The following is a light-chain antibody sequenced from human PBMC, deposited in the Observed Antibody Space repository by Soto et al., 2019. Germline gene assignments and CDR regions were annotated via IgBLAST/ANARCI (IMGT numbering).Light chain of an antibody. Sequence: DIELTQSPRTLSLSPGERATLSCRSSQSVSSNYLAWYQQQPGQAPRFLMYGASTRANGIPDRFSGSGSGTDFSLTISRLEPEDFAVYYCQQYGSSSSITLGQGTRLEI. CDR3: QQYGSSSSIT. CDR2: GAS. CDR1: QSVSSNY. V-gene: IGKV3-20*01. J-gene: IGKJ5*01.